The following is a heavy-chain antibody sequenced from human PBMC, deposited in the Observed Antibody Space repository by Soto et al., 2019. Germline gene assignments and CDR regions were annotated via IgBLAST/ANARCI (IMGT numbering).Heavy chain of an antibody. Sequence: PGGSLRLSCTASGFTFGDYAMSWFLQAPGKGLEWVGFIRSKAYGGTTEYAASVKGRFTISRDDSKSIAYLQMNSLKTEDTAVYYCTRVRMIVAPRGYYYGMDVWGQGTTVTVSS. CDR3: TRVRMIVAPRGYYYGMDV. J-gene: IGHJ6*02. D-gene: IGHD3-22*01. CDR1: GFTFGDYA. CDR2: IRSKAYGGTT. V-gene: IGHV3-49*03.